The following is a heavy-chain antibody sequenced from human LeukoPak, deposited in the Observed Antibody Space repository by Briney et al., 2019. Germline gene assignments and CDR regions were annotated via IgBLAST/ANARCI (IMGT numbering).Heavy chain of an antibody. CDR1: GGSISSGSYY. D-gene: IGHD3-10*01. Sequence: SETLSLTCTVSGGSISSGSYYWSWIRQPAGKGLEWIGRIYTSGSTNYNPSLKSRVTISVDTSKNQFSLKLSSVTAADTAVYYCARSSYGSGSYVTLFDYWGQGTLVTVSS. V-gene: IGHV4-61*02. J-gene: IGHJ4*02. CDR3: ARSSYGSGSYVTLFDY. CDR2: IYTSGST.